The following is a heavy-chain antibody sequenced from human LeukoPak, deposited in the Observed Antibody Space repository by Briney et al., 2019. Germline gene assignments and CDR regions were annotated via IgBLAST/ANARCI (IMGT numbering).Heavy chain of an antibody. J-gene: IGHJ4*02. Sequence: GESLRLSCAVSGLTFSDAWMNWVRQAPGKGLEWVGRVLSRAGGGTIDYAAPVKGRFTISRDDSKNALFLQMNSLRTEDTAVYYCVTGGGYNGLDYWGQGALVTVSS. CDR1: GLTFSDAW. V-gene: IGHV3-15*07. CDR2: VLSRAGGGTI. CDR3: VTGGGYNGLDY. D-gene: IGHD5-12*01.